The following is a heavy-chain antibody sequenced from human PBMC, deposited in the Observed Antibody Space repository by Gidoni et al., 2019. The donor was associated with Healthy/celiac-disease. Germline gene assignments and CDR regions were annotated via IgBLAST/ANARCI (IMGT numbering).Heavy chain of an antibody. CDR1: GGTFSSYA. D-gene: IGHD6-13*01. Sequence: QVQLVQSGAEVKKPGSSVKVSCQASGGTFSSYAISWVRPAPGRGLEWMGGIIPIFGTANYAQKFQGRVTITADESTSTAYMELSSLRSEDTAVYYCARLAAAGSGVGYWGQGTLVTVSS. V-gene: IGHV1-69*01. J-gene: IGHJ4*02. CDR2: IIPIFGTA. CDR3: ARLAAAGSGVGY.